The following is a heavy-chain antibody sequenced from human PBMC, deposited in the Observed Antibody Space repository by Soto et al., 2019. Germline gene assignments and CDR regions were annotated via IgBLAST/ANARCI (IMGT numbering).Heavy chain of an antibody. D-gene: IGHD1-1*01. Sequence: SETLSLTCAVSGGSISGSYYYWGWLRQSPGKGPEWIGSVFYTGFTSYNPSLESRVSVSVDTSKNQFSLKVSGVSAADTAVYYCAKDKGVFNWATSYFDYWGQGALVTVSS. CDR2: VFYTGFT. CDR1: GGSISGSYYY. J-gene: IGHJ4*02. CDR3: AKDKGVFNWATSYFDY. V-gene: IGHV4-39*02.